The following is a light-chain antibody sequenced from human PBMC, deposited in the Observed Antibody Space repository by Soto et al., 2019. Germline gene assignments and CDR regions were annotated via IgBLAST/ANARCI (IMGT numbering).Light chain of an antibody. CDR1: QSISTY. Sequence: DIQLIQSPSSLSASVGDRVTITCRASQSISTYLNWYQQKPGKAPKLLIYAASSLQSGVPSRFSGSGSETDFTLTISSLQPEDFATYSCQQSYSTTWTFGQGTKVEIQ. J-gene: IGKJ1*01. CDR2: AAS. CDR3: QQSYSTTWT. V-gene: IGKV1-39*01.